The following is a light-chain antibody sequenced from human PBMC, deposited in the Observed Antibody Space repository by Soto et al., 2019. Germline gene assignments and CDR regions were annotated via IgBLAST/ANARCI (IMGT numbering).Light chain of an antibody. V-gene: IGKV3D-20*02. J-gene: IGKJ5*01. CDR1: QSLSDRF. Sequence: EIVLTQSPGTLSLSPGERATVSCRATQSLSDRFLAWYQQKPGQAPRLLIHGASTRASGIPARFSGSGSGTDFTLTISSLEPEDFAVYYCQQRSDWITFGQGTRLEIK. CDR3: QQRSDWIT. CDR2: GAS.